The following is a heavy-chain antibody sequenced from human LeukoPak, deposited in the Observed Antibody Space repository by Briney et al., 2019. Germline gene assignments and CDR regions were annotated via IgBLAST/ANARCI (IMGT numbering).Heavy chain of an antibody. CDR2: IDHSGST. J-gene: IGHJ6*03. Sequence: SETLSLTCAVYGGSFSGYYWSWIRQPPGKGLEWIGEIDHSGSTNYNPSLKSRVTIPVDTSKNQFSLKLSSVTAADTAVYYCASQVRLERRYYYYSMDVWGKGTTVTVSS. V-gene: IGHV4-34*01. CDR3: ASQVRLERRYYYYSMDV. D-gene: IGHD1-1*01. CDR1: GGSFSGYY.